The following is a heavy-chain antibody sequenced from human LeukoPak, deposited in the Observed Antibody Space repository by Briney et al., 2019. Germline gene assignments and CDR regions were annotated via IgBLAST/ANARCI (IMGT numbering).Heavy chain of an antibody. J-gene: IGHJ2*01. CDR1: GGSISNKY. CDR3: AREDYDDSGAWYFDL. CDR2: IYYSGST. Sequence: PSETLSLTCTVSGGSISNKYWSWIRQPPGKGLEWIGYIYYSGSTNYNPSLKSRVTILVDTSKNQFSLKLSSVTAADTAVYYCAREDYDDSGAWYFDLWGRGTLVTVSS. D-gene: IGHD3-3*01. V-gene: IGHV4-59*01.